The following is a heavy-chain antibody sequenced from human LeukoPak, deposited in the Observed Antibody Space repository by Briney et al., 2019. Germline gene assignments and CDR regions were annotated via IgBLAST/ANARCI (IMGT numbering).Heavy chain of an antibody. CDR1: ALSIDDYG. CDR2: IDWSGGAI. Sequence: GGSLRLSCVAYALSIDDYGMSWVRQAPGKGLEWISGIDWSGGAISYSDSVKGRFTISRDNTKNSLYLQMTSLRVDDTAVYYCARDLSASWYSLAYWGQGTLVTVSS. CDR3: ARDLSASWYSLAY. D-gene: IGHD6-13*01. J-gene: IGHJ4*02. V-gene: IGHV3-20*04.